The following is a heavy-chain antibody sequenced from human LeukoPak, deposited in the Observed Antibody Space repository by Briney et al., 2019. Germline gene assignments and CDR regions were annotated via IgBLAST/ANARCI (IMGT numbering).Heavy chain of an antibody. D-gene: IGHD2-15*01. CDR2: INHSGST. V-gene: IGHV4-34*01. CDR3: ARGGVIVVVVRGAGMDV. J-gene: IGHJ6*02. CDR1: GGSFSGYY. Sequence: SETLSLTCAVYGGSFSGYYWSWIRQPPGKGLEWIGEINHSGSTNYNPSLKSRVTISVDTSKNQFSLKPSSVTAADTAVYYCARGGVIVVVVRGAGMDVWGQGTTVTVSS.